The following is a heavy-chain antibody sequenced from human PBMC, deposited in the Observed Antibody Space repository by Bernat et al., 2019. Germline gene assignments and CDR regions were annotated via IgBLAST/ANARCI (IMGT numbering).Heavy chain of an antibody. Sequence: QVQLVGAGGGRVQAGRSLRPPWAGSGFTLRRYWMQWGRPAPGKGLGWGAVITFDGSNKYHADSVKGRFTISRDNSKNTLYLQKNSLRAEDTAVYYFARSGITGTTGAFDIWGQGTMVTVSS. V-gene: IGHV3-30*03. J-gene: IGHJ3*02. CDR1: GFTLRRYW. CDR3: ARSGITGTTGAFDI. CDR2: ITFDGSNK. D-gene: IGHD1-7*01.